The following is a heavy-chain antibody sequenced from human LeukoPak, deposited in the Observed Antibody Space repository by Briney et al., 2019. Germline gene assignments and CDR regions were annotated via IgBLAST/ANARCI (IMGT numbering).Heavy chain of an antibody. Sequence: PSETLSLTCTVSGGSISSYYWSWIRQPPGKGLEWIGYIYYSGSTYYNPSLKSRVTISVDTSKNQVSLKLSSVTAADTAVYYCARGVATVTTFDYWGQGTLVTVSS. CDR2: IYYSGST. J-gene: IGHJ4*02. D-gene: IGHD4-17*01. CDR3: ARGVATVTTFDY. CDR1: GGSISSYY. V-gene: IGHV4-59*01.